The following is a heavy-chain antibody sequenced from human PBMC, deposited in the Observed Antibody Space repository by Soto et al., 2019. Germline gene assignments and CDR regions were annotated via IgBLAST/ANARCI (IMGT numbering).Heavy chain of an antibody. D-gene: IGHD3-10*01. CDR2: IYWDNDK. J-gene: IGHJ4*02. Sequence: QITLKESGPTLVKPTQTLTLTCSFSGFSLSTTGVGVGWIRQSPGKALEWLAIIYWDNDKRYSPSLKSRVTTTKDTSKNQVVLTVANKDPVDTGTYYCARSLWFGELHWGQGALVTVSS. V-gene: IGHV2-5*02. CDR1: GFSLSTTGVG. CDR3: ARSLWFGELH.